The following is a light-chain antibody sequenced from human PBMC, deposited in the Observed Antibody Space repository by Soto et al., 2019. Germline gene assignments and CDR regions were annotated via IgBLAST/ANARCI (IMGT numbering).Light chain of an antibody. CDR1: QSIRTD. CDR3: HQFYRSPPT. J-gene: IGKJ1*01. Sequence: DIVMTQSPATLSVSPGERATLSCRASQSIRTDLAWYQQKSGQGPRLLIYDASTRATGIPARFSGSGSGTEFTLTISSLQSEDFAVYYCHQFYRSPPTFGPGTKVEI. CDR2: DAS. V-gene: IGKV3D-15*01.